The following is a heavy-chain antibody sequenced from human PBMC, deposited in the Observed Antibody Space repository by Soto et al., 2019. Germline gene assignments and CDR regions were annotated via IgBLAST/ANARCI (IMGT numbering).Heavy chain of an antibody. CDR2: ISAYNGNT. V-gene: IGHV1-18*01. CDR3: ARGVTGGDYDTFDY. J-gene: IGHJ4*02. CDR1: GYTFTSYG. D-gene: IGHD4-17*01. Sequence: ASVKVSCQASGYTFTSYGISWVRQAPGQGLEWMGWISAYNGNTNYAQKLQGRVTMTTDTSTSTAYMELRSLRSDDTAVYYCARGVTGGDYDTFDYWDQGTLVTVSS.